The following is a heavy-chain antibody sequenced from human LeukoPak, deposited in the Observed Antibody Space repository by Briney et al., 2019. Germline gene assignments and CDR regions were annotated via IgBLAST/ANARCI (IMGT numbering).Heavy chain of an antibody. CDR3: AGDHCSGGSCHGGH. Sequence: SVKVSCKASGDTFNDYTFSWVRQAPGQGLEWMGRIMPFLDVANYAPKFQGRVTLTADKSTSTAYMELSDLKSEDTAVYYCAGDHCSGGSCHGGHWGQGTLVTVSS. CDR2: IMPFLDVA. V-gene: IGHV1-69*04. J-gene: IGHJ4*02. CDR1: GDTFNDYT. D-gene: IGHD2-15*01.